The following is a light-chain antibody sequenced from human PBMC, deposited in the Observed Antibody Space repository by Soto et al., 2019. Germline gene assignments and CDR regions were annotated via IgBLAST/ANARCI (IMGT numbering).Light chain of an antibody. V-gene: IGKV3-15*01. CDR3: QQYKNWPTWT. J-gene: IGKJ1*01. Sequence: EIVLTQSPGTLSLSPGERATLSCRSIQSVSVNSLAWYQQKGGQAPRLLIYDASTRATAIPARFSGSGSETEFTLTISSLQSEDSAVYYCQQYKNWPTWTFGQGTKVDIK. CDR2: DAS. CDR1: QSVSVN.